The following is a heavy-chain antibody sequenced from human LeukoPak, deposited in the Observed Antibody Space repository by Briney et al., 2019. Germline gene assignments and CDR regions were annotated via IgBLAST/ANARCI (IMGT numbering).Heavy chain of an antibody. J-gene: IGHJ4*02. CDR3: AKQWLADYFFDY. V-gene: IGHV3-23*01. D-gene: IGHD6-19*01. CDR2: ISGSGGST. CDR1: GFTFSSYA. Sequence: PGGSLRLSCAASGFTFSSYAMSWVRQAPGKGPEWVSAISGSGGSTYYADSVKGRFTISRDNSKNTLYLQMNSLRAEDTAVYYCAKQWLADYFFDYWGQGTLVTVSS.